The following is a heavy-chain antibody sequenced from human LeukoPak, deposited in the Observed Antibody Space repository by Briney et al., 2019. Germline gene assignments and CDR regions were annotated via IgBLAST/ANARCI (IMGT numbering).Heavy chain of an antibody. V-gene: IGHV3-23*01. J-gene: IGHJ4*02. D-gene: IGHD6-19*01. Sequence: GGSLRLSCAASGFTFSTYAMSWVRQAPGKGLEWVSAITTSGGSTYYADSVKGRFTISRGNSKNTLYLEMNSLRAEDTAVYYCAKSRTAAVAGGFDYWGQGTLVTVSS. CDR3: AKSRTAAVAGGFDY. CDR2: ITTSGGST. CDR1: GFTFSTYA.